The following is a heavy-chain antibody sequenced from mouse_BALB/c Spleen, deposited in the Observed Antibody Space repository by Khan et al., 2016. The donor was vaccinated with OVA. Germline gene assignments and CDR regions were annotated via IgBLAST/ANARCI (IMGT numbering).Heavy chain of an antibody. V-gene: IGHV2-6-5*01. CDR3: AKGVWSYYFALDY. CDR2: IWGGGST. D-gene: IGHD2-10*02. CDR1: GFSLSDYG. J-gene: IGHJ4*01. Sequence: VQLVESGPGLVAPSQSLSITCTVSGFSLSDYGVSWIRQPPGKGLEWLGVIWGGGSTYYNSGLKSRLSISKDNSKSQVFLKMNSLQTDDTAMYYCAKGVWSYYFALDYWGQGTSVTISS.